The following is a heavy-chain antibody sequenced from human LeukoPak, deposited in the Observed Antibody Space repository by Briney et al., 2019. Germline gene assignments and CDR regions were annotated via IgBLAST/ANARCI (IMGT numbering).Heavy chain of an antibody. CDR3: ARVSPNTVTTLQYFDY. Sequence: GGSLRLSCAASGFTFSSYEMNWVRQAPGKGLEWVANIRQDGSEKYYVDSVKGRFTISRDNAKNSLYLQMNSLRAEDTAVYYCARVSPNTVTTLQYFDYWGQGTLVTVSS. V-gene: IGHV3-7*01. D-gene: IGHD4-17*01. CDR1: GFTFSSYE. CDR2: IRQDGSEK. J-gene: IGHJ4*02.